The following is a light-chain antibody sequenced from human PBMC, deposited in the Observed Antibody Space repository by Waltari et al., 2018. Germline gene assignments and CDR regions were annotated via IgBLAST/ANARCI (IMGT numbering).Light chain of an antibody. Sequence: DIQMTQYPSTLSASVGDRVTITSRASQSISSWLAWYQQKPGKAPKLLIYDASSLESGVPSRFSGSGSGTEFTLTISSLQPDDFATYYCQQYNSYSFGPGTKVDIK. V-gene: IGKV1-5*01. CDR1: QSISSW. CDR3: QQYNSYS. CDR2: DAS. J-gene: IGKJ3*01.